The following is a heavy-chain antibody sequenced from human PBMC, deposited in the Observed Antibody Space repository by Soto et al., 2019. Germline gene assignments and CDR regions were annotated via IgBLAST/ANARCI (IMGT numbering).Heavy chain of an antibody. CDR1: GAPMNSYH. J-gene: IGHJ5*02. D-gene: IGHD6-13*01. CDR2: IHSSGST. Sequence: PSETLSLTCTVSGAPMNSYHWSWIRQPAGKGLEWIGHIHSSGSTNYNPSLKSRVTMSVDTSKNQFSLRLMSLTAADTAVYYCARDQGVAAAGISWLDPWGQGSLVTVYS. CDR3: ARDQGVAAAGISWLDP. V-gene: IGHV4-4*07.